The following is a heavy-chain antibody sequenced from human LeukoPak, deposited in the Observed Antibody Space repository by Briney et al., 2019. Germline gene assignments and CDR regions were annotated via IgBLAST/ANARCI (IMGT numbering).Heavy chain of an antibody. J-gene: IGHJ4*02. CDR1: GGSISSYY. CDR2: IYDSGST. CDR3: ARTDSGTAIDY. V-gene: IGHV4-59*01. Sequence: PPETLSLTCTVSGGSISSYYWSWIRQPPGKGLEWIGYIYDSGSTNYNPSLKSRVTISVDTSKNQFSLKLSSVTAADTAVYYCARTDSGTAIDYWGQGTLVTVSS. D-gene: IGHD1-1*01.